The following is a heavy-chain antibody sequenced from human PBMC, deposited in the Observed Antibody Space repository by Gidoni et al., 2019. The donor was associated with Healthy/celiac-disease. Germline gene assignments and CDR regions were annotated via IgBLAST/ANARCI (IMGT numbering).Heavy chain of an antibody. V-gene: IGHV4-34*01. Sequence: QVQLQQWGAGLLKPSETLSLTCAVYGGSFSGYYWSWIRQPPGKGLEWIGEINHSGSTNYNPSLKSRVTISVDTSKNQFSLKLSSVTAADTAVYYYARGVARGYCSGGSCYGAFDIWGQGTMVTVSS. D-gene: IGHD2-15*01. J-gene: IGHJ3*02. CDR1: GGSFSGYY. CDR2: INHSGST. CDR3: ARGVARGYCSGGSCYGAFDI.